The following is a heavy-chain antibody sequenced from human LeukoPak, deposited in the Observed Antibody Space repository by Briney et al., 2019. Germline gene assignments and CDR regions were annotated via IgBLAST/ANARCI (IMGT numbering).Heavy chain of an antibody. CDR3: ARDNRKKKTTVSTYYYMDV. V-gene: IGHV4-61*02. CDR1: GGSISSGSYY. Sequence: SETLSLTCTVSGGSISSGSYYWSWIRQPAGKGLEWIGRIYTSGSTNYNPSLKSRVTISVDTSKNQFSLKLSSVTAADTAVYYCARDNRKKKTTVSTYYYMDVWGKGTTVTVSS. CDR2: IYTSGST. J-gene: IGHJ6*03. D-gene: IGHD4-11*01.